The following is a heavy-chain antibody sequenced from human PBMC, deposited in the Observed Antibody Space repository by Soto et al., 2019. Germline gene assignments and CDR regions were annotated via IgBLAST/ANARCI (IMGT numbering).Heavy chain of an antibody. CDR3: ALQLYDYIWGSYSPRGFDP. CDR2: IDPSGGIT. D-gene: IGHD3-16*01. CDR1: GYSFTNFH. Sequence: ASVKVSCKASGYSFTNFHIHWVRQAPGQGLEWMGMIDPSGGITRDAQRLQGRITMTRDASTSTVYMELRSLTSEDTAVYYCALQLYDYIWGSYSPRGFDPWGQGTLVTVSS. J-gene: IGHJ5*02. V-gene: IGHV1-46*01.